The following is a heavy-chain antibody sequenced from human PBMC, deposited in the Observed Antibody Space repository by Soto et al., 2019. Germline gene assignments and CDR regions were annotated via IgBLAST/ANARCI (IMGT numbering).Heavy chain of an antibody. J-gene: IGHJ6*02. CDR1: GFIFTSYG. V-gene: IGHV3-30*03. D-gene: IGHD4-4*01. Sequence: PVGSLRLSCAASGFIFTSYGMHWVRQAPGKGLEWMALILHDGSAEYYADSVKGRFTISRDNSKNTLYLQMNSLTAEDTAVYYCARSRDGYSFYFYHGMDGWGQGTTVTVSS. CDR3: ARSRDGYSFYFYHGMDG. CDR2: ILHDGSAE.